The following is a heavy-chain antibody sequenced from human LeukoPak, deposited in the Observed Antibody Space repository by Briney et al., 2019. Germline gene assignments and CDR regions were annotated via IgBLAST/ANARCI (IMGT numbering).Heavy chain of an antibody. V-gene: IGHV4-39*01. Sequence: SETLSLTCTVSGGSISSSSYYWGWIRQPPGKGLEWIGSLYYSGSTYYNPSLKSRVTISVDTSKNQFSLKLSSVTAADTAVYYCARLANSGSGWYKDYWGQGTLVTVSS. D-gene: IGHD6-19*01. CDR1: GGSISSSSYY. CDR2: LYYSGST. CDR3: ARLANSGSGWYKDY. J-gene: IGHJ4*02.